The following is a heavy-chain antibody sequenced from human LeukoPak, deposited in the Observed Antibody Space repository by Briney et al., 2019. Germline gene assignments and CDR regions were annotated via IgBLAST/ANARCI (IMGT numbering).Heavy chain of an antibody. V-gene: IGHV1-69*15. Sequence: SVKVSCKASGGTFSSYAISWVRQAPGQGLEWMGRIIPIFGTANYAQKFQGRVTITADESTSTAYMELSSLRSEDTAVYYCARDFTIFGVPTGFDPWGQGTLVTVSS. CDR1: GGTFSSYA. CDR2: IIPIFGTA. J-gene: IGHJ5*02. D-gene: IGHD3-3*01. CDR3: ARDFTIFGVPTGFDP.